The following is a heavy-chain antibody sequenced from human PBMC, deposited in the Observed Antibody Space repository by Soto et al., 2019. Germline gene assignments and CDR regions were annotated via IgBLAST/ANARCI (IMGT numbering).Heavy chain of an antibody. J-gene: IGHJ4*02. CDR3: ASLWDIVATIDY. V-gene: IGHV3-30*04. D-gene: IGHD5-12*01. Sequence: GGSLRLSCAASGFTFSSYAMHWVRQAPGKGLEWVAVISYDGSNKYYADSVKGRFTISRDNSKNTLYLQMNSLRAEDTAVYYCASLWDIVATIDYWGQGTLVTVSS. CDR2: ISYDGSNK. CDR1: GFTFSSYA.